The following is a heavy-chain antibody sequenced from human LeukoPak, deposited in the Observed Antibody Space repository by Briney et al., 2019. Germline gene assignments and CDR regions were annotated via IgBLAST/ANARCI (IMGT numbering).Heavy chain of an antibody. J-gene: IGHJ4*02. D-gene: IGHD1-26*01. CDR2: ISSSGSTI. Sequence: GGSLRLSCAASGFTFMFYEMNSGRQAPGKGLEWVSYISSSGSTIYYADSVKGRFTISRDNAKNSLYLQMNSLRAEDTAVYYCARRPGGFYYCGQGTLVTVSS. CDR1: GFTFMFYE. V-gene: IGHV3-48*03. CDR3: ARRPGGFYY.